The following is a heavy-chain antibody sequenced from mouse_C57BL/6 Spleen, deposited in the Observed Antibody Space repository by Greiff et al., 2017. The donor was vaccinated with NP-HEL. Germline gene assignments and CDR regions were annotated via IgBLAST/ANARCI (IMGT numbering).Heavy chain of an antibody. Sequence: QVQLQQSGAELVRPGASVTLSCKASGYTFTDYEMHWVKQTPVHGLEWIGAIDPEIGGTAYNQKFKGKAILTADKSSSTAYMELRSLTSEDSAVYYCTRSGDAMDYWGQGTSVTVSS. CDR1: GYTFTDYE. D-gene: IGHD3-1*01. J-gene: IGHJ4*01. CDR3: TRSGDAMDY. V-gene: IGHV1-15*01. CDR2: IDPEIGGT.